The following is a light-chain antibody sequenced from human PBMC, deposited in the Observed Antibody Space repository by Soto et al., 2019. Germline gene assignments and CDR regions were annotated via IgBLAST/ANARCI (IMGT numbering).Light chain of an antibody. V-gene: IGKV2-30*01. J-gene: IGKJ4*01. CDR3: MQGTHLLT. Sequence: DVVMTQSPLSLPVTLGQPASISCRSSQSLVYSDGNTYLNLLQQRPGQSPRRLIYKVSNRDSGVPARLSGSGSDNDFTLKISRVEAEDVGVYYCMQGTHLLTFGGGTKVEIK. CDR2: KVS. CDR1: QSLVYSDGNTY.